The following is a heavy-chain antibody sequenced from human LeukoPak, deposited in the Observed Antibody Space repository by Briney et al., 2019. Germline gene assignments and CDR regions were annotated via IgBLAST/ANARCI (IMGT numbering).Heavy chain of an antibody. V-gene: IGHV4-30-2*01. Sequence: SQTLSLTCTVSGGSISSGGYYWSWIRQPPGKGLEWIGYIYHSGSTYYNPSLKSRVTISVGRSKNQFSLKLSSVTAADTAVYYCARGREYQLLGFFDYWGQGTLVTVSS. CDR1: GGSISSGGYY. CDR2: IYHSGST. J-gene: IGHJ4*02. CDR3: ARGREYQLLGFFDY. D-gene: IGHD2-2*01.